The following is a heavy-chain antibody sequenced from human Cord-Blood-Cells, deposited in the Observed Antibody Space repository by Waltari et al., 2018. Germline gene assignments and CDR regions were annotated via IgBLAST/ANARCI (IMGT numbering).Heavy chain of an antibody. Sequence: QVQLQQWGAGLLKPSETLSLPCAVYGGSFSGYYWSWLRRAPGKGLEWIGEINHSGSTNYNPSLKSRVTISVDTSKNQFSLKLSSVTAADTAVYYCAREPLTGDTGDWYFDLWGRGTLVTVSS. J-gene: IGHJ2*01. CDR2: INHSGST. CDR1: GGSFSGYY. V-gene: IGHV4-34*01. D-gene: IGHD5-18*01. CDR3: AREPLTGDTGDWYFDL.